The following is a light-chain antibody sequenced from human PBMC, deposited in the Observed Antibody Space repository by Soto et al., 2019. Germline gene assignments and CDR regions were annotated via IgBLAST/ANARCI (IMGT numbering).Light chain of an antibody. CDR3: QQYGSSPPRT. V-gene: IGKV3-15*01. Sequence: EIVMTQSPATLAVSPGETTRLSCRASQSINSDVAWYQQKLGQTPRLLIHGASTRATGIAARFSGSGSGADFTLSISRLEPEDFAVYYCQQYGSSPPRTFGQGTKVDI. J-gene: IGKJ1*01. CDR2: GAS. CDR1: QSINSD.